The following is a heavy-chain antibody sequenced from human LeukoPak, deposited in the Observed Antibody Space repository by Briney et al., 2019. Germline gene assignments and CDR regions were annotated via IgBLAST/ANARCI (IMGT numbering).Heavy chain of an antibody. V-gene: IGHV3-30*04. D-gene: IGHD1-7*01. J-gene: IGHJ4*02. Sequence: GRSLRLSCAASGFTFSSYAMHWVRQAPGKGLEWVAVISYDGSNKYYADSVKGRFTISRDNAKNSLYLQMNSLRDEDTAVYYCAKYENSYFDYWGQGTLVTVSS. CDR3: AKYENSYFDY. CDR1: GFTFSSYA. CDR2: ISYDGSNK.